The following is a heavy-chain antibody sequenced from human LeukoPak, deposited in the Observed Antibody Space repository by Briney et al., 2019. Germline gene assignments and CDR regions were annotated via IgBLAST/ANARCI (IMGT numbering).Heavy chain of an antibody. V-gene: IGHV4-34*01. D-gene: IGHD3-22*01. CDR2: INHSGST. Sequence: SGTLSLTCAVYGGSFSGYYWSWIRQPPGKGLEWIGEINHSGSTNYNPSLKSRVTISVDTSKNQFSLKLSSVTAADTAVYYCARRIYDSSGSTRGNWFDPWGQGTLVTVSS. CDR1: GGSFSGYY. CDR3: ARRIYDSSGSTRGNWFDP. J-gene: IGHJ5*02.